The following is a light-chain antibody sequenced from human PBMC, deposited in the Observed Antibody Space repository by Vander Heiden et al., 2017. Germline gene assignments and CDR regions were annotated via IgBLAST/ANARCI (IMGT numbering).Light chain of an antibody. CDR1: SSDIGAYNY. J-gene: IGLJ2*01. Sequence: QSALTQPRSVSGSPGQSVTISCTGTSSDIGAYNYVSWYQQYSNKAPNLVISGVHPPPSGVPDRFSGSKSGTTASLTISGLQADNEADYYCSSFAGTDTYVVFGGGTKLTVL. CDR2: GVH. CDR3: SSFAGTDTYVV. V-gene: IGLV2-11*01.